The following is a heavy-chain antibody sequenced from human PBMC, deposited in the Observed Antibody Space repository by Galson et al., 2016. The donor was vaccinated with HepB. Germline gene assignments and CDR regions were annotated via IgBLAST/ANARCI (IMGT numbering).Heavy chain of an antibody. CDR1: GGSIRSSTSY. D-gene: IGHD2-15*01. CDR3: ARRPSGGYLVHYFDY. V-gene: IGHV4-39*01. J-gene: IGHJ4*02. CDR2: VYYSGST. Sequence: SETLSLTCSVSGGSIRSSTSYWGWIRQPPGKGLEWIGTVYYSGSTSYNPSLKSRVTISVDTSKNQFSLNLSSVTAADTAVYFCARRPSGGYLVHYFDYWGQGTLVTVSS.